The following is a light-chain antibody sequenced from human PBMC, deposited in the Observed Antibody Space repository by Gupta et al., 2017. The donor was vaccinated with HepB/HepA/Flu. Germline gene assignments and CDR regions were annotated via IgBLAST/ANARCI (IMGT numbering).Light chain of an antibody. J-gene: IGLJ2*01. CDR3: SSYTSSSTPV. CDR2: DVS. CDR1: SSDVGGYNY. Sequence: QSALTQPASVSGSPGQSITISCTGTSSDVGGYNYVSWYQQHPGKAPKLMIYDVSNRPSGVSNRFSGSKSGNTASLTISGLQAEDEADYYCSSYTSSSTPVFGGGTKLTFL. V-gene: IGLV2-14*03.